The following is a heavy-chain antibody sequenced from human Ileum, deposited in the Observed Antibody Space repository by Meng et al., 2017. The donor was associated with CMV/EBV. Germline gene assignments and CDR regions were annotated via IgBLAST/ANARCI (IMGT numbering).Heavy chain of an antibody. CDR3: ARGWGGYPSYRTQYNVLHP. D-gene: IGHD5-12*01. V-gene: IGHV4-39*07. CDR2: IYNDGTT. J-gene: IGHJ5*02. Sequence: RSFSSHWAWIRQSPEKGLQWIANIYNDGTTYYNPSLKGRVSASLDMSGNQFSLQLRSVTAADTAVYFCARGWGGYPSYRTQYNVLHPWGQGALVTVSS. CDR1: RSFSSH.